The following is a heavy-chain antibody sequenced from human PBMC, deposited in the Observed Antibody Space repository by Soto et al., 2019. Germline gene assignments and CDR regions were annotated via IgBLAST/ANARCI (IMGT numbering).Heavy chain of an antibody. Sequence: TVRVSCKASGYSFTTYGISWVRQAPGQGLEYMGWISVYNGDTNYAQKLQGRVTMTTDTSTSTAYMELRSLRSDDTAIYYCARDRRDSVADRRSFDVWGQGTMVTVSS. CDR2: ISVYNGDT. CDR1: GYSFTTYG. D-gene: IGHD1-26*01. CDR3: ARDRRDSVADRRSFDV. V-gene: IGHV1-18*01. J-gene: IGHJ3*01.